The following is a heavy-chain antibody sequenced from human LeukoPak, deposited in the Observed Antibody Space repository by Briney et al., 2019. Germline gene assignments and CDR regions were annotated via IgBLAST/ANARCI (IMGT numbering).Heavy chain of an antibody. D-gene: IGHD4-17*01. CDR1: GYTFTNYG. V-gene: IGHV1-18*01. CDR3: ARVKEYGDYFYYMDV. J-gene: IGHJ6*03. Sequence: ASVKVSCKASGYTFTNYGISWVRQAPGQGLEWMGWISAYNGNTNYAQKLQGRVTMTTDTSTSTAYMELSSLRAEDTAVYYYARVKEYGDYFYYMDVWGKGTTVTVSS. CDR2: ISAYNGNT.